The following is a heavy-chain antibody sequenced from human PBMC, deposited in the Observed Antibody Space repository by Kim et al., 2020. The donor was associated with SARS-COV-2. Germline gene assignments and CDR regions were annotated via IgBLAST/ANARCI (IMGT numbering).Heavy chain of an antibody. J-gene: IGHJ1*01. V-gene: IGHV3-11*04. CDR1: GFTFSDYY. CDR2: ISSSGSTI. D-gene: IGHD6-13*01. Sequence: GGSLRLSCAASGFTFSDYYMSWIRQAPGKGLEWVSYISSSGSTIYYADSVKGRFTISRDNAKNSLYLQMNSLRAEDTAVYYCARDSRQLVPWVDFQHWGQGTLVTVS. CDR3: ARDSRQLVPWVDFQH.